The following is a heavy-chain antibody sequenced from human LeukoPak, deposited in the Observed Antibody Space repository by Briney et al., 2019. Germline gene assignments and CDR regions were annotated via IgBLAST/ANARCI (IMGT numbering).Heavy chain of an antibody. Sequence: GGSLRLSCAASGFTFSSYAMSWVRQAPGKGLEWVSAISGSGGSTYYADSVKGRFTISRDNSKNTLYLQMNSLRAEDTAVYYCAKLQARKLIVVVVAATFDYWAREPWSPSPQ. CDR2: ISGSGGST. CDR3: AKLQARKLIVVVVAATFDY. J-gene: IGHJ4*02. V-gene: IGHV3-23*01. D-gene: IGHD2-15*01. CDR1: GFTFSSYA.